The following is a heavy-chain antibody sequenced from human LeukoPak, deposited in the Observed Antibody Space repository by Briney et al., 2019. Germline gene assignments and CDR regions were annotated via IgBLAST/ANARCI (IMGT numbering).Heavy chain of an antibody. CDR1: GGSISSGSYY. J-gene: IGHJ3*02. CDR3: ARSEYSHGADAFDI. V-gene: IGHV4-61*01. CDR2: IYYSGIT. D-gene: IGHD5-18*01. Sequence: PSQTLSLTCTVSGGSISSGSYYWSWIPQPPGKGLEWFGYIYYSGITNYIPSLQSRDPISVDTSKNQFSLKLSSVPAADTAVYYCARSEYSHGADAFDIWGQGTMVTVSS.